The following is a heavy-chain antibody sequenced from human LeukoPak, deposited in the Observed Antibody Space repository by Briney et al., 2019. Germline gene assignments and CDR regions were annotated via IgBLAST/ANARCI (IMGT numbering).Heavy chain of an antibody. D-gene: IGHD2-15*01. CDR3: ARFVAIPGYCTGSTCVRYFDY. Sequence: QSGGSLRLSCAGSGFTFSNSWMGWVRQAPGKGLEWVANVQHIGGETYYVDSVKGRFTISRDNAKNSLYLQMNSLRAEDTAVYYCARFVAIPGYCTGSTCVRYFDYWGQGTPVTVSS. CDR1: GFTFSNSW. CDR2: VQHIGGET. V-gene: IGHV3-7*01. J-gene: IGHJ4*02.